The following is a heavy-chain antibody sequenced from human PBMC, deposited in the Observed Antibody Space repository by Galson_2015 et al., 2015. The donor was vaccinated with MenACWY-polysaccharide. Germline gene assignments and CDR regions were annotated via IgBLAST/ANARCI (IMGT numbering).Heavy chain of an antibody. J-gene: IGHJ5*02. D-gene: IGHD7-27*01. V-gene: IGHV3-7*01. CDR3: ARDPNWGNSFGP. CDR1: RFNFNTNW. CDR2: INPDGSQT. Sequence: SLRLSCAASRFNFNTNWMTWVRQAPGKGLEWVALINPDGSQTEYVDFVKGRFAISRDNSKNSLFLQMNSLRAEDTAVYYCARDPNWGNSFGPWGQGTLVTVSS.